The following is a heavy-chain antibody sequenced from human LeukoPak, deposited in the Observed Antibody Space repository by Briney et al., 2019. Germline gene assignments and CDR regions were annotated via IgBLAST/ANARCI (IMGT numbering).Heavy chain of an antibody. J-gene: IGHJ5*02. CDR1: GGTFSSYA. CDR3: AKAERYYGSGSFYWFDP. Sequence: ASVKVSCKASGGTFSSYAISWVRQAPGQGLEWMGGIIPIFGTANYAQKFQGRVTITADESTSTAYMELSSLRSEDTAVYYCAKAERYYGSGSFYWFDPWGQGTLVTVSS. V-gene: IGHV1-69*13. CDR2: IIPIFGTA. D-gene: IGHD3-10*01.